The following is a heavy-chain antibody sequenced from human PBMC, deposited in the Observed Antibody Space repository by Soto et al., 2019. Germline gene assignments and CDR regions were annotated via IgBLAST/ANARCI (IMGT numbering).Heavy chain of an antibody. CDR1: GGTFSSYA. CDR3: ATGLVDTIHGGYYYYGMDV. J-gene: IGHJ6*02. D-gene: IGHD5-12*01. CDR2: IIPIFGTA. Sequence: VASVNVTCKASGGTFSSYAISWVRQAPGQGLEWMGGIIPIFGTANYAQKFQGRVTITADESTSTAYMELSSLRSEDTAVYYCATGLVDTIHGGYYYYGMDVWGQGTRVTVSS. V-gene: IGHV1-69*13.